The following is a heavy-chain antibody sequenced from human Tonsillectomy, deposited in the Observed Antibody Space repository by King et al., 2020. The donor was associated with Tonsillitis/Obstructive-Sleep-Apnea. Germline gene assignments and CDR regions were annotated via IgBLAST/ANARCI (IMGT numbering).Heavy chain of an antibody. D-gene: IGHD3-22*01. V-gene: IGHV4-59*01. Sequence: QLQESGPGLVKPSETLSLTCTVSGGSISNYYWSWIRQPPGKGLEWIGYIYLSGSTNYNSSLRNRVTISVDTSKNQLSLNLSSVTAADTAVYYCARGGYYYDNSGYYNYWGQGTLVTVSS. CDR3: ARGGYYYDNSGYYNY. CDR1: GGSISNYY. CDR2: IYLSGST. J-gene: IGHJ4*02.